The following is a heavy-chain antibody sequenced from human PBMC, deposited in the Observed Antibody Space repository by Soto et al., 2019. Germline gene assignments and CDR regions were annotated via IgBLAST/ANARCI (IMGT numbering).Heavy chain of an antibody. D-gene: IGHD6-19*01. CDR3: AREGIGQWLGHFDY. V-gene: IGHV4-59*01. CDR2: IYYSGST. CDR1: GGSISSYY. J-gene: IGHJ4*02. Sequence: QVQLQESGPGLVKPSETLSLTCTVSGGSISSYYWSWIRQPPGKGLEWIGYIYYSGSTNYNPSLKSRVTISVDTSKNQFSLKLSSVTAADTAVYYCAREGIGQWLGHFDYRGQGTLVTVSS.